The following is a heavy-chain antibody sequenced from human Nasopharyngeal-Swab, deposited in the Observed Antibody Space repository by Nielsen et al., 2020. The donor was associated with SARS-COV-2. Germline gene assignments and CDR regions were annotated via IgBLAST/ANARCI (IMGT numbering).Heavy chain of an antibody. CDR1: GFAFDDYA. D-gene: IGHD3-10*01. J-gene: IGHJ4*02. CDR3: AKDSSVARGLDY. V-gene: IGHV3-9*01. Sequence: SLKISCAASGFAFDDYAMRWVRQAPGKGLEWVSGISWNGGSLAYAGSVKGRFTISRDNAENSLYLQMNSLRPEDTAVYFCAKDSSVARGLDYWGQGALVTVSS. CDR2: ISWNGGSL.